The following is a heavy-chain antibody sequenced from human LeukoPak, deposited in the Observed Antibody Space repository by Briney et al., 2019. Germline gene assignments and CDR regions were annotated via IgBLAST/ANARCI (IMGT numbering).Heavy chain of an antibody. Sequence: PGGSLRLSCAASGFTFNSYAMGWVRQAPGKGLECVSSISGSGTSTYYADSVKGRFTSSRDNSKNTLYLQMNSLRAEDTAIYYCANEYSKGDVWGQGTTVTVSS. V-gene: IGHV3-23*01. J-gene: IGHJ3*01. CDR1: GFTFNSYA. CDR3: ANEYSKGDV. CDR2: ISGSGTST. D-gene: IGHD4-11*01.